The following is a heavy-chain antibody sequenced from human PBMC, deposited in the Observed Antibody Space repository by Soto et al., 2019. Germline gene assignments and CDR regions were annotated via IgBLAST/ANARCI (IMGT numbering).Heavy chain of an antibody. CDR3: ARDKWAYGGTAFDI. V-gene: IGHV3-21*01. J-gene: IGHJ3*02. D-gene: IGHD2-15*01. CDR1: GFTFSSYS. Sequence: GGSLRLSCAASGFTFSSYSMNWVRQAPGKGLEWVSSISSSSSYIYYADSVKGRFTISRDNAKNSLYLQMNSLRSEDTAVYYCARDKWAYGGTAFDIWGQGTMVTVSS. CDR2: ISSSSSYI.